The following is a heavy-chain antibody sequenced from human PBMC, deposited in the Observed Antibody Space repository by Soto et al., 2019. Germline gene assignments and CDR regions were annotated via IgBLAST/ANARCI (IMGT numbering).Heavy chain of an antibody. D-gene: IGHD2-15*01. CDR1: CGSFSGYY. Sequence: PSETLSLTCAVYCGSFSGYYWSWIRQPPGKGLEWIGEINHSGSTNYNPSLKSRVTISVDTSKNQFSLKLSSVTAADTAVYYCARVGAGYCSGGSCYPDNYYYYGMDVWGQGTTVTVSS. J-gene: IGHJ6*02. V-gene: IGHV4-34*01. CDR2: INHSGST. CDR3: ARVGAGYCSGGSCYPDNYYYYGMDV.